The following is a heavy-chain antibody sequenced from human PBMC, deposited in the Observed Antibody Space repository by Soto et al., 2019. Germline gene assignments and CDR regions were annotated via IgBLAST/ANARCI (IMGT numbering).Heavy chain of an antibody. CDR2: INHSGRT. Sequence: QVQLQQWGAGLLKPSETLSLTCAVYGGSFSGYYWSWIRQPPGKGLEWIGEINHSGRTNYNPSLNPRITIQVDTSKNQSSLNLSTVPAADTAVYYCARGVPLAAAGVRLLRYFDLSGRGTLVTGSS. D-gene: IGHD6-13*01. V-gene: IGHV4-34*01. CDR3: ARGVPLAAAGVRLLRYFDL. CDR1: GGSFSGYY. J-gene: IGHJ2*01.